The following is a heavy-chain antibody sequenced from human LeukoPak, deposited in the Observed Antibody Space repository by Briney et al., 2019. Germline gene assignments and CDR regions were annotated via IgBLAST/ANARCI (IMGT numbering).Heavy chain of an antibody. V-gene: IGHV3-23*01. CDR2: ASYYVGKQ. CDR3: AKAGIGADGAGFLCEY. D-gene: IGHD1-1*01. Sequence: GGSLRLSCAASGFTFTTAWMSWVRQAPGKGLEWVSTASYYVGKQYHADSVRGRFTVSRDNSRNTVSLQMSSLRVEDTGIYYCAKAGIGADGAGFLCEYWGQGTLVTVSS. J-gene: IGHJ4*02. CDR1: GFTFTTAW.